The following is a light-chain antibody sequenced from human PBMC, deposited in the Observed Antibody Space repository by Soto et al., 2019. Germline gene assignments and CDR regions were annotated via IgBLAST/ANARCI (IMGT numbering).Light chain of an antibody. Sequence: QSVLTQPASVSGSPGQSITISCTGTSSDVGGYNYVSWYQQHPGKAPKLLISEVTNRPSGISNRFSGSKSGNTASLTISGLQAEDGADYYCSSYSTNTTPVIFGGGTK. CDR3: SSYSTNTTPVI. J-gene: IGLJ2*01. CDR2: EVT. V-gene: IGLV2-14*01. CDR1: SSDVGGYNY.